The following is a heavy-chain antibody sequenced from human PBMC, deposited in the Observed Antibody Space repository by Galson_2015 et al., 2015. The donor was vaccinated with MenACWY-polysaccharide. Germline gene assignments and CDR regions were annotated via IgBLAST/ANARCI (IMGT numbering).Heavy chain of an antibody. V-gene: IGHV3-9*01. CDR1: GFTFDEYG. D-gene: IGHD2-21*02. Sequence: SLRLSCAASGFTFDEYGMHWVRQAPGKGLEWVSGISRDGKSIGYLDSVRGRFTTSRDSAKNSLYLQMVGLRVEDTALYYCAKGNCGGGACHFDYWGRGTPATVSS. CDR3: AKGNCGGGACHFDY. J-gene: IGHJ4*02. CDR2: ISRDGKSI.